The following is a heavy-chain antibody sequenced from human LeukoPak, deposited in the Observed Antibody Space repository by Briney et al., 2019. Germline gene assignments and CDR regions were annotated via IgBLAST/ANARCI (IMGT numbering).Heavy chain of an antibody. CDR2: ISCSGGST. J-gene: IGHJ5*02. CDR3: AKGRPGMSTVTTSNWFDP. CDR1: GFTFSSYA. Sequence: PGGSLSLSCAASGFTFSSYAMSWVRQAPGKGLEWVSAISCSGGSTYYADSVKGRFTISRDNSKNTLYLQMNSLRAEDTALYYCAKGRPGMSTVTTSNWFDPWGQGTLVTVSS. V-gene: IGHV3-23*01. D-gene: IGHD4-17*01.